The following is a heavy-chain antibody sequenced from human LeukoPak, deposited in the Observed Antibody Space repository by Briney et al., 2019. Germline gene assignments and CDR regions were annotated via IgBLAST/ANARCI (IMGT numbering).Heavy chain of an antibody. CDR2: IKQDGSEK. CDR1: GFTFSSYW. CDR3: ARDQMVYAPLAPNYYYYYGMDV. Sequence: GGSLRLSCAASGFTFSSYWMSWVRQAPGKGLEWAANIKQDGSEKYYVDSVKGRFTISRDNAKNSLYLQMNSLRAEDTAVYYCARDQMVYAPLAPNYYYYYGMDVWGQGTTVTVSS. D-gene: IGHD2-8*01. V-gene: IGHV3-7*01. J-gene: IGHJ6*02.